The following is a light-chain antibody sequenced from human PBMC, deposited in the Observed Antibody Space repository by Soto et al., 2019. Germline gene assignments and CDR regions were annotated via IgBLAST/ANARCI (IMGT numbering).Light chain of an antibody. CDR1: SGHSSYA. J-gene: IGLJ2*01. Sequence: QPVLTQSPSASASLGASVKLTCTLSSGHSSYAIAWHQQQPEKGPRYLMKLNSDGSHSKGDGIPDRFSGSSSGAERHLTISSLQSEDYADYYCQTGGSGILFGGGTKLTVL. V-gene: IGLV4-69*01. CDR2: LNSDGSH. CDR3: QTGGSGIL.